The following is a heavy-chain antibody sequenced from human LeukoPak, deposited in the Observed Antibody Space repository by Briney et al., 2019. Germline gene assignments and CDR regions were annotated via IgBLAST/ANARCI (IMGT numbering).Heavy chain of an antibody. J-gene: IGHJ4*02. CDR2: INPNSGGT. CDR3: ARIRISGSYYNY. CDR1: GYTFTGYY. D-gene: IGHD3-10*01. Sequence: EASVKVSCKASGYTFTGYYMHWVRQAPGQGLEWMGWINPNSGGTNYAQKFQGRVTVTRDTSFSTAYMELSSLTSDDTAVYYCARIRISGSYYNYWGQGTLVTVSS. V-gene: IGHV1-2*02.